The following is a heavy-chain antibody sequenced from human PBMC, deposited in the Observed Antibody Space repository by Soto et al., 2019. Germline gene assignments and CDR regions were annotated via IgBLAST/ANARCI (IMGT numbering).Heavy chain of an antibody. D-gene: IGHD2-2*03. CDR1: GFSLINGGVG. CDR2: IYWNDAK. CDR3: AHKLDSVDWFDP. V-gene: IGHV2-5*01. Sequence: QITLKESGPTLVKPTQTLTLTCTFSGFSLINGGVGVPWIRQPPGKALEWVALIYWNDAKRYSPSLRNRLSITKGTSRDQVVLTMTDVDPADTATYFCAHKLDSVDWFDPWGQGTLVTVSS. J-gene: IGHJ5*02.